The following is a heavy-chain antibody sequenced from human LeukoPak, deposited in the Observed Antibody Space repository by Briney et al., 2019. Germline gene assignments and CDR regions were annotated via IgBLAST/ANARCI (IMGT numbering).Heavy chain of an antibody. J-gene: IGHJ4*02. Sequence: ASVKVSCKSSGYTFTSYYMHWVRQPPGQGLEWMGIINPSGGSTSYAQKFQGRLTMTRDTSTSTVYMELSSLRSEDTAVYCWARGGALTMAKTGDYWGQGTLVTVSS. D-gene: IGHD3-10*01. CDR1: GYTFTSYY. V-gene: IGHV1-46*01. CDR3: ARGGALTMAKTGDY. CDR2: INPSGGST.